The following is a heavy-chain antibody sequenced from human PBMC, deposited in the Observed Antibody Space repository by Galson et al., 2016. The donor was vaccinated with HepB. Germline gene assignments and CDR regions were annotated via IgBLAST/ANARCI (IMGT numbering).Heavy chain of an antibody. CDR3: TRYYDILTGYYASDY. J-gene: IGHJ4*02. CDR1: GFTFSSYG. V-gene: IGHV3-74*01. CDR2: IHSDGSTT. D-gene: IGHD3-9*01. Sequence: SLRLPCAASGFTFSSYGMQWVRKAPGKGLVWVSRIHSDGSTTSYADSVKGRFTISRDKAKNTLYLQMNSLRAEDTAVYYCTRYYDILTGYYASDYWGQGTLVTVSS.